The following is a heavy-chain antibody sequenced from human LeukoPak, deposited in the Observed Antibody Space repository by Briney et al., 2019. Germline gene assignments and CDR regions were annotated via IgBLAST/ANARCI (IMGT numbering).Heavy chain of an antibody. J-gene: IGHJ5*02. Sequence: SETLSLTCTVSGGSISSSSYYWGWVRQPPGKGLEWIGGIYYSGTSYYNPSLKTRVTISVDTSKNQFSLKLSSVTAADTAVYYCARGFYDGSLNWFGPWGQGTLVTVSS. CDR2: IYYSGTS. CDR1: GGSISSSSYY. V-gene: IGHV4-39*07. CDR3: ARGFYDGSLNWFGP. D-gene: IGHD3-22*01.